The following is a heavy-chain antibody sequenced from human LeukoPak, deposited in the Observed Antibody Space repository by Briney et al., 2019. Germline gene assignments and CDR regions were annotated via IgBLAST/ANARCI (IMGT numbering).Heavy chain of an antibody. V-gene: IGHV3-23*01. J-gene: IGHJ4*02. CDR3: AKAHCSSTSCSRADN. CDR2: IDGSGGTT. CDR1: GFTFTRNG. Sequence: QTGGSHSLACAASGFTFTRNGMAWVRQAPGKGLEWVSAIDGSGGTTFYADSVKGRVTISRVQSTNTVYLQMNSLRADDTAVYYCAKAHCSSTSCSRADNWGQAAMATLSS. D-gene: IGHD2-2*01.